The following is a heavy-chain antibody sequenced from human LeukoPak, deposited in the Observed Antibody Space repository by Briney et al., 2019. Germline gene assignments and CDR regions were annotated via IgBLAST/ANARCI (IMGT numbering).Heavy chain of an antibody. CDR2: INTSGST. CDR3: ARGKVVAGTPGQNSWDY. V-gene: IGHV4-4*07. CDR1: GVTISSYY. Sequence: AETLSLTCTASGVTISSYYWNWIRQPPGKGLEWIGRINTSGSTNYNPSLKSRVTMSVDTSKNQFSLKLSSVTAADTAVYYCARGKVVAGTPGQNSWDYWGQGTLVTVSS. J-gene: IGHJ4*02. D-gene: IGHD6-19*01.